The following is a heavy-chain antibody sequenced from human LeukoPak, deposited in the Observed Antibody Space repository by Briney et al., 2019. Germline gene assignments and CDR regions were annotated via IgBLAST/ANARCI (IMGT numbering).Heavy chain of an antibody. D-gene: IGHD4-17*01. J-gene: IGHJ4*02. CDR3: ARHVGGVVYGDYYYFDN. CDR2: IYYSGST. CDR1: GGSISSSSYY. Sequence: SETLSLTCTVSGGSISSSSYYWGWIRQPPGKGLEWIGSIYYSGSTYYNPSLKSRVTISVDTSKNQFSLKLSSVTAADTAVYYCARHVGGVVYGDYYYFDNWGQGTLVTVSS. V-gene: IGHV4-39*01.